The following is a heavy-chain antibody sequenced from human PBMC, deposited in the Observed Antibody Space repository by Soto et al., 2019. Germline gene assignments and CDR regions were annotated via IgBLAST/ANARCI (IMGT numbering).Heavy chain of an antibody. CDR2: IYYSGST. D-gene: IGHD1-26*01. CDR3: ARGGATVFDY. V-gene: IGHV4-59*01. Sequence: SETLSLTCTVSGGSISSYYWSWIRQPPGKGLEWIGYIYYSGSTNYNPSLKSRVTISVDTSKNQFSLKLSSVTAADTAVYYCARGGATVFDYWGQGTLVTVSS. J-gene: IGHJ4*02. CDR1: GGSISSYY.